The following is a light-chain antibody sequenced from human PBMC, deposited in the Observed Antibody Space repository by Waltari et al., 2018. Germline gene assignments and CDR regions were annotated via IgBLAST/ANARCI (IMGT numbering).Light chain of an antibody. Sequence: QTVLTQPPSASGTPGQRVTISCSGSRSNIGSNLVNWYQQLPGTAPKLLVYRNNKRPSGVPDRFSGSKSGTSASLAISGLQSEDEADYYCAAWDDSVSGKVFGGGTKLTVL. CDR1: RSNIGSNL. J-gene: IGLJ3*02. CDR2: RNN. CDR3: AAWDDSVSGKV. V-gene: IGLV1-44*01.